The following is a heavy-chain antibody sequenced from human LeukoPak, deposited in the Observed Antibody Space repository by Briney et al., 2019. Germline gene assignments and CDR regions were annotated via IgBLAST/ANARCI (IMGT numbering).Heavy chain of an antibody. V-gene: IGHV3-30*02. CDR3: AKDPTIFDYMDV. D-gene: IGHD3-3*01. Sequence: GGSLRLSCAASGFTFSSYGMHWVRQAPGKGLEWVAFIRYDGSNKYYADSVKGRFTISRDNSKNTLYLQMNSLRAEDTAVYYCAKDPTIFDYMDVWGKGTTVTVSS. CDR1: GFTFSSYG. J-gene: IGHJ6*03. CDR2: IRYDGSNK.